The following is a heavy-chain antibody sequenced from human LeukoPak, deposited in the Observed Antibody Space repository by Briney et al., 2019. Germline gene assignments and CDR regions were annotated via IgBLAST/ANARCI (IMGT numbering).Heavy chain of an antibody. Sequence: SETLSLTCTVSGGSISSYYWSWIRQPPGKGLEWIGYIYYSGSTNYNPSLKSRVTISVDTSKNQFSLKLSSVTAADTAVYYCAREGTIFGVAAGRYYFDYWGQGTLVTVSS. CDR1: GGSISSYY. CDR2: IYYSGST. CDR3: AREGTIFGVAAGRYYFDY. J-gene: IGHJ4*02. V-gene: IGHV4-59*01. D-gene: IGHD3-3*01.